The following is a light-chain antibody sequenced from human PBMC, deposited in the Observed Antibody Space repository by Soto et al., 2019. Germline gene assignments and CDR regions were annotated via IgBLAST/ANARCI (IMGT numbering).Light chain of an antibody. CDR3: QQYNNWPIT. CDR2: GAS. CDR1: QSVDSN. Sequence: EILMTQSPATLSVSPGERATVSCRASQSVDSNLAWYRQRPGQAPRLLIYGASTRATGIPARFSGSGSGTEFTLTISSLQSEDFAVYYCQQYNNWPITFGQGTRLEIK. V-gene: IGKV3-15*01. J-gene: IGKJ5*01.